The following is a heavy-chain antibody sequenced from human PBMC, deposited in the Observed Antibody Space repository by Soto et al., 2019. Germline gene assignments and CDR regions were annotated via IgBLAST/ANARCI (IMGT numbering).Heavy chain of an antibody. Sequence: EVQLVESGGGLVKPGGSLRLSCAASGFTFSSYAMNWVRPAPGKGLEWVSYISTSSSYIYYAASVKGRFTISRANAKNSRYLQMNSLRAEDTAVYYCARELRVQRPCLFDDGGQGTLVTVSS. CDR3: ARELRVQRPCLFDD. V-gene: IGHV3-21*01. J-gene: IGHJ4*02. CDR2: ISTSSSYI. CDR1: GFTFSSYA. D-gene: IGHD3-16*01.